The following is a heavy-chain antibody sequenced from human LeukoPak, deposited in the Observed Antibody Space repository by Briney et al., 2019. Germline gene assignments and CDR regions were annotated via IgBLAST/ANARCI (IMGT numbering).Heavy chain of an antibody. D-gene: IGHD6-6*01. CDR1: GGSISSYY. V-gene: IGHV4-4*07. CDR2: IYTSGST. J-gene: IGHJ4*02. CDR3: ASRRYSSSSPFDY. Sequence: SETLSLTCTVSGGSISSYYWSWIRQTAGKGLEWIGRIYTSGSTNYNPSLKSRVTISVDKSKNQFSLKLSSVTAADTAVYYCASRRYSSSSPFDYWGQGTLVTVSS.